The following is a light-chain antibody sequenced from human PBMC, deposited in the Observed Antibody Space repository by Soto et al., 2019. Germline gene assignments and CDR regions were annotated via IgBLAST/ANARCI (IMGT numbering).Light chain of an antibody. J-gene: IGKJ3*01. Sequence: EIVLTQSPGTLSLSPGDRATLSCRASQGVSANSLAWYQHKVGQAPRLLIYGAFSRATGIPDRFSGNGSETDFTLTISRLEPEDFAVYFCHQYGSAPFTFSPGTKVDIK. CDR2: GAF. V-gene: IGKV3-20*01. CDR3: HQYGSAPFT. CDR1: QGVSANS.